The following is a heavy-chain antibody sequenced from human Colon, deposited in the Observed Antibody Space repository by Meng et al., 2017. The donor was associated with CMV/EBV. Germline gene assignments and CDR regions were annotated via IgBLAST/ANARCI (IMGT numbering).Heavy chain of an antibody. CDR1: GYTFTDYY. V-gene: IGHV1-2*06. CDR2: INPNSGDT. Sequence: HVQLVPSADEVKKLGASVKVSCKASGYTFTDYYIHWVRQAPGQGLEWMGRINPNSGDTNYAQKFQGRVTLTRETSISTAYMELSSLRSEDTAMYYCTRDIVLWGQGTLVTVSS. J-gene: IGHJ4*02. D-gene: IGHD2-15*01. CDR3: TRDIVL.